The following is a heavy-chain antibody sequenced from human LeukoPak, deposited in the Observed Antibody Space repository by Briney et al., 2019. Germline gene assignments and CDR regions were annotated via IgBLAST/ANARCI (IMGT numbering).Heavy chain of an antibody. CDR3: TTDRGALTN. Sequence: GSLRLSCATSGFTFSDAWMSWVRQAPGKGLEWVGRIQSKADGGPTEYAAPVKGRFIISRDDSRNTLYLQMNSLKAGNTAVYYCTTDRGALTNWGQGTLVTVSS. D-gene: IGHD3-10*01. CDR2: IQSKADGGPT. V-gene: IGHV3-15*01. J-gene: IGHJ4*02. CDR1: GFTFSDAW.